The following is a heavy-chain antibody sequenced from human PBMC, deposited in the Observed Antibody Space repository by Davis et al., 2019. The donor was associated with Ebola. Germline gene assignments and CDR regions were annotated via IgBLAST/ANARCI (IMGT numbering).Heavy chain of an antibody. CDR2: IYYSGST. Sequence: SDTLSLTCTVSFDSISSYYWPWIRQPPGKGLEWFGYIYYSGSTNYNPSLKSRVTISVDTSKNQFSLKLSSVTAADTAVYYCARQAGWFDPWGQGTLVTVSS. D-gene: IGHD6-13*01. V-gene: IGHV4-59*08. J-gene: IGHJ5*02. CDR1: FDSISSYY. CDR3: ARQAGWFDP.